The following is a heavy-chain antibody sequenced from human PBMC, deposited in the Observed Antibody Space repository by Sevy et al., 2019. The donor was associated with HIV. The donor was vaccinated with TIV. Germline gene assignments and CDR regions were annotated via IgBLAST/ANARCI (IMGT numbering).Heavy chain of an antibody. CDR2: ISYDGSRK. V-gene: IGHV3-30-3*01. Sequence: GGSLRLSCAASGFTFSSYTMHWVRQAPGKGLEWVAFISYDGSRKYYADSVKGRFTISRDNSKNTLYLQMNSLRAEDTAVYYCARGAPHKYYYDSSGYSGKGNFDYWGQGTLVTVSS. CDR3: ARGAPHKYYYDSSGYSGKGNFDY. D-gene: IGHD3-22*01. J-gene: IGHJ4*02. CDR1: GFTFSSYT.